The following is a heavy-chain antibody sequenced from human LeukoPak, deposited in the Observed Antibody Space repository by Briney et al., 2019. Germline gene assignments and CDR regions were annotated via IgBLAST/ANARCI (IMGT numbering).Heavy chain of an antibody. Sequence: PGGSLRLSCVVSGFTFSSYYLHWVRQAPGKGLVWVSRINSDGSSTSYADTVKGRFTISRDNAKDTLYLEMNSLRAEDTAVYYCAKVPPPKTDCYMEVCGKGTTFTISS. V-gene: IGHV3-74*01. CDR2: INSDGSST. CDR3: AKVPPPKTDCYMEV. J-gene: IGHJ6*03. CDR1: GFTFSSYY.